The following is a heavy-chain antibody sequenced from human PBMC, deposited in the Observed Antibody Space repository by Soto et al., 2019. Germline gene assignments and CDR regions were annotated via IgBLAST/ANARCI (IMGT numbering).Heavy chain of an antibody. J-gene: IGHJ4*02. CDR1: GYTFTSYG. CDR3: ARERVRDIVVVPAAPFDY. Sequence: ASVKVSCKASGYTFTSYGISWVRQAPGQGLEWMGWISAYNGNTNYAQKLQGRVTMTTDTSTSTAYMELSSLRSEDTAVYYCARERVRDIVVVPAAPFDYWGQGTLVTVSS. CDR2: ISAYNGNT. V-gene: IGHV1-18*01. D-gene: IGHD2-2*01.